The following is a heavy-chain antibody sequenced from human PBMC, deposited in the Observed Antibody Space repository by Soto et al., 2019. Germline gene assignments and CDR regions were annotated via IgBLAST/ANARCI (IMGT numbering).Heavy chain of an antibody. CDR1: GYTLTELS. D-gene: IGHD6-13*01. V-gene: IGHV1-24*01. Sequence: ASVKVSCKVSGYTLTELSMHWVRQAPGKGLEWMGGFDPEDGETIYAQKFQGRVTMTEDTSTDTAYMELSSLRSEDTAVYYCATSSAGTLYYYYGMDGWGQGTTVTVSS. CDR3: ATSSAGTLYYYYGMDG. J-gene: IGHJ6*02. CDR2: FDPEDGET.